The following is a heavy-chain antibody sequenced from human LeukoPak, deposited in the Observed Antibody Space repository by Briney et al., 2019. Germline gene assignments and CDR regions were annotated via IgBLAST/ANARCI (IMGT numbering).Heavy chain of an antibody. CDR1: GFTFSSYA. Sequence: GGPLRLSCAASGFTFSSYAMSWVRQAPGKGLEWVSAISGSGDSTYYADSVKGRFTISRDNSKNTLFLQMNSMRAEDTAVYYCAKEVWSAMYYFDFWGQGTLVTVSS. CDR3: AKEVWSAMYYFDF. V-gene: IGHV3-23*01. D-gene: IGHD2-2*01. CDR2: ISGSGDST. J-gene: IGHJ4*02.